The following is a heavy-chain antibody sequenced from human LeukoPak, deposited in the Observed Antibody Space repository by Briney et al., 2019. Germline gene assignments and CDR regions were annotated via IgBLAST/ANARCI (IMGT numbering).Heavy chain of an antibody. CDR2: ISGSGDST. D-gene: IGHD3-3*01. V-gene: IGHV3-23*01. CDR3: ARDGTIFGVVITYDAFDI. J-gene: IGHJ3*02. Sequence: PGGSLRLSCAASEFSFGSYAMSWVRQAPGKGLQWVSGISGSGDSTYYADSVNGRFTISRDNSKNTLYLQMISLRAEDTAVYYCARDGTIFGVVITYDAFDIWGQGTMVTVSS. CDR1: EFSFGSYA.